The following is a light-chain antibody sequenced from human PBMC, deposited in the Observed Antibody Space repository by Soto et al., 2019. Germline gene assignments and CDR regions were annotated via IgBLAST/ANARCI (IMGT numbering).Light chain of an antibody. CDR2: AAS. J-gene: IGKJ1*01. CDR1: QSISSY. V-gene: IGKV1-39*01. CDR3: QQSYITPPWT. Sequence: DIQMTQSPSSLSASVGDRVTITCRASQSISSYLNWYQQKPGKAPNLLIYAASSLQSGVPSRFSGSGSGTDFTLTISSLQPEDFATYYCQQSYITPPWTFGQGTKVEIK.